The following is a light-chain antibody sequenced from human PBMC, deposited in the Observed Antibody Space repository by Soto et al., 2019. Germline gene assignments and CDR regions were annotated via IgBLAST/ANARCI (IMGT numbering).Light chain of an antibody. CDR3: QQRSNLPIP. J-gene: IGKJ5*01. CDR2: DAS. Sequence: LTQSADSVDLCRGQIATHSCRASQSVGGYLAWYQQRPGQAPRVLIYDASNRATGIPVRFSGSGSGTDFTLTISSLEPEDLAGYYCQQRSNLPIPCAQGTRLEI. V-gene: IGKV3-11*01. CDR1: QSVGGY.